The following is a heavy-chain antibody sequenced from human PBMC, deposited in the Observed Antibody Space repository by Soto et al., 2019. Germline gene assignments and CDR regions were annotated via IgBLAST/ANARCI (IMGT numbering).Heavy chain of an antibody. J-gene: IGHJ4*02. CDR3: AKDITRTFNAFGF. CDR1: GFIFDDYA. Sequence: PGGSLRLSCAASGFIFDDYAMHWVRQAPGKGLEWVSGVAWNSGYIAYADSVKGRFTISRDNAKNSLYLQTNSLRVEDTALYYCAKDITRTFNAFGFWGQGTLVTVSS. V-gene: IGHV3-9*01. D-gene: IGHD1-7*01. CDR2: VAWNSGYI.